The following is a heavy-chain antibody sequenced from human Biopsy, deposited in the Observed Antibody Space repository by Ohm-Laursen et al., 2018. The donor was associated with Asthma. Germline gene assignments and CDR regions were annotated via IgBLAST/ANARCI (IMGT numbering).Heavy chain of an antibody. J-gene: IGHJ4*02. D-gene: IGHD6-19*01. CDR2: ITGSGGTT. Sequence: SLRLSCAASGFTFSSSAMSWVRQASGKGLERVSAITGSGGTTYYADSVRGRFTISRDNSKSTLFLQMDSLSAEDTAVYYCAKDFRGIAVAGDRGFDYWGQGTLVTVSS. CDR1: GFTFSSSA. CDR3: AKDFRGIAVAGDRGFDY. V-gene: IGHV3-23*01.